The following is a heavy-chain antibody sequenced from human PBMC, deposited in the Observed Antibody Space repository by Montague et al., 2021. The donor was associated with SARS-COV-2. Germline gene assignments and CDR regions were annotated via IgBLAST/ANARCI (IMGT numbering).Heavy chain of an antibody. Sequence: SLSLSCSASGFTVSSNYMSWVRQAPGKGLEWVSVIYSGGSTYYSDAVKGRFTISRDNSKNTLYIQMNSLRAEDTAVYYCARDAGGNFPTSFDYWGQGTLVTVSS. CDR1: GFTVSSNY. D-gene: IGHD4-23*01. CDR3: ARDAGGNFPTSFDY. CDR2: IYSGGST. V-gene: IGHV3-53*01. J-gene: IGHJ4*02.